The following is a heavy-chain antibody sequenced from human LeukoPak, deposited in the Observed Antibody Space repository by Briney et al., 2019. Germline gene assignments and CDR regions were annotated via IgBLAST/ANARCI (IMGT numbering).Heavy chain of an antibody. D-gene: IGHD4-17*01. J-gene: IGHJ4*02. Sequence: SETLSLTCAVSGGSVSSGSSYWSWIRQPPGKGLEWIGYIYYSGSTNYNLSLKSRVTISLDTSTNQFSLKLSSVTAADTAVYYCARGSAVTYYYFDYWGQGTLVTVSS. CDR1: GGSVSSGSSY. V-gene: IGHV4-61*01. CDR2: IYYSGST. CDR3: ARGSAVTYYYFDY.